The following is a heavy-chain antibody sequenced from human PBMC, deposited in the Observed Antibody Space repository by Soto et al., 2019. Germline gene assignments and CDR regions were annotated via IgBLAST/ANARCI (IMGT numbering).Heavy chain of an antibody. D-gene: IGHD5-12*01. V-gene: IGHV1-46*01. CDR3: ARAAEYSGYETTFDY. Sequence: GASVKGSCKASGYTFTSYYMHSVRQAPGQGLEWMGIINPSGGSTSYAQKFQGRVTMTRDTSTSTVYMELSSLRSEDTAVYYCARAAEYSGYETTFDYWGQGTLVTVSS. CDR1: GYTFTSYY. J-gene: IGHJ4*02. CDR2: INPSGGST.